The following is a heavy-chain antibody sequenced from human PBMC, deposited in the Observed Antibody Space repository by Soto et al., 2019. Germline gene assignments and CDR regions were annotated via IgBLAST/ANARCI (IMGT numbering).Heavy chain of an antibody. CDR1: GFTFSSYA. D-gene: IGHD3-22*01. Sequence: QPGGSLRLSCAASGFTFSSYAMSWVRQAQGKGLEWVSAISGSGGSTYYADSVKGRFTISRDNSKNTLYLQMNSLRAEDTAVYYCATVLGYDSKYTYWYFDLWGRGTLVTVFS. J-gene: IGHJ2*01. V-gene: IGHV3-23*01. CDR2: ISGSGGST. CDR3: ATVLGYDSKYTYWYFDL.